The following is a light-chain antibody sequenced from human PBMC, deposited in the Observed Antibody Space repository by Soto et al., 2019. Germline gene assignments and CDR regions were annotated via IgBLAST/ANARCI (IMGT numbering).Light chain of an antibody. Sequence: QSVLTQPPSASGTPGQRVTISCSGSRSNIGSNYVYWYQHFPGTAPRLLIFRDGQRPSGVPARFFGSKSDTSASLAITGLRSEDEAHYYCAVWDNSMTAWVFGGGTKVTVL. CDR1: RSNIGSNY. CDR3: AVWDNSMTAWV. J-gene: IGLJ3*02. V-gene: IGLV1-47*01. CDR2: RDG.